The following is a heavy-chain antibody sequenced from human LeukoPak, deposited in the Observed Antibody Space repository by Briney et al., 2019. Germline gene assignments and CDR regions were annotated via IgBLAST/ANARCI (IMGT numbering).Heavy chain of an antibody. V-gene: IGHV4-31*03. D-gene: IGHD6-25*01. CDR3: ARYHQSGGDY. J-gene: IGHJ4*02. Sequence: SETLTLTCTVSGGSISSSSYYWGWIRQPPGKGLEWIGYIYYSGSTYYNPSLKSRVTISVDTSKNQFSLKLSSVTAADTAVYYCARYHQSGGDYWGQGTLVTVSS. CDR1: GGSISSSSYY. CDR2: IYYSGST.